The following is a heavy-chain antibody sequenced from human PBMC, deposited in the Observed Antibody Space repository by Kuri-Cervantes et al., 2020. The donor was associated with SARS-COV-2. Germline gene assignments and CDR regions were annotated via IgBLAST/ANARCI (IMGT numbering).Heavy chain of an antibody. D-gene: IGHD3-16*02. CDR1: GFTFSSYW. V-gene: IGHV3-7*01. J-gene: IGHJ4*02. Sequence: LSLTCAASGFTFSSYWMSWVRQAPGKGLEWVANIKQDGSEKYYVDSVKGRFTISRDNAKNSLYLQMNSLVAEDTAVYYCARDFDYVWGSYLDYWGQGTLVTVSS. CDR3: ARDFDYVWGSYLDY. CDR2: IKQDGSEK.